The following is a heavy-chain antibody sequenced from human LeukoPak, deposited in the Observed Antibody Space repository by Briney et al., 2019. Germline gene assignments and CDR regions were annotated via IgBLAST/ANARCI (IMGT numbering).Heavy chain of an antibody. Sequence: GASVKVSCKASGYTFNSYGISWVRRAPGQGLEWMGWISAHNGNTNYEEKVQGRVTMTTDTSTSTAYMELRSLRSDDTAVYYCARDKGTVATYYYYYMDVWGKGTTVTVSS. D-gene: IGHD6-19*01. CDR1: GYTFNSYG. CDR2: ISAHNGNT. J-gene: IGHJ6*03. CDR3: ARDKGTVATYYYYYMDV. V-gene: IGHV1-18*01.